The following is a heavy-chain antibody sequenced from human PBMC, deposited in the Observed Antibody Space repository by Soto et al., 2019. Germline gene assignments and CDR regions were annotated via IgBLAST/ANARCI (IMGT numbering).Heavy chain of an antibody. CDR2: ISYDGSNK. V-gene: IGHV3-30*03. CDR3: ARDRGIAAREYFDYGMDA. J-gene: IGHJ6*02. CDR1: GFTFSNYA. D-gene: IGHD6-6*01. Sequence: GGSLRLSCAASGFTFSNYAIHWVRQAPGKGLEWVAFISYDGSNKYYTDSVKGRFTISRDTSKNTLYLQMNSLRAEDTALYYCARDRGIAAREYFDYGMDAWGQGTTVTVSS.